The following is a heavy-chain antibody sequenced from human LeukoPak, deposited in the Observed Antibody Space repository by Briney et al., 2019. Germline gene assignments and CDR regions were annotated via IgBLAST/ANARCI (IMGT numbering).Heavy chain of an antibody. CDR3: ARGTSSSPYYFDY. D-gene: IGHD2-2*01. Sequence: AASVKVSCKASGYTFTDYYMHWVRQAPGQGPEWMGRINPKSGGSNYAQSFQGRVTMTRDTSINTAYMELSGLRSDDTAVYYCARGTSSSPYYFDYWGQGTLVTFSS. CDR2: INPKSGGS. J-gene: IGHJ4*02. V-gene: IGHV1-2*06. CDR1: GYTFTDYY.